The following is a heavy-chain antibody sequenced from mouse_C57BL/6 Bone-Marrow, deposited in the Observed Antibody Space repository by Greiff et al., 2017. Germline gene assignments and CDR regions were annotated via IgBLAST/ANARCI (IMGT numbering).Heavy chain of an antibody. D-gene: IGHD2-2*01. V-gene: IGHV1-56*01. CDR1: GYTFTSYW. Sequence: QVQLQQSGPELVRPGASVKISCKAPGYTFTSYWMQWVRQRPGQGLEWIGEIFPGSGSAYYNEKFKGKATLTVDTSSSTAYMQLSSLTSEDSAVYFCARERLRRRDYAMDYWGQGTSVTVSS. J-gene: IGHJ4*01. CDR2: IFPGSGSA. CDR3: ARERLRRRDYAMDY.